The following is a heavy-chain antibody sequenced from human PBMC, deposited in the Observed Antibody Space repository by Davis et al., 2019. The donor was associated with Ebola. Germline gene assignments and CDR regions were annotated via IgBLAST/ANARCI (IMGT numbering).Heavy chain of an antibody. V-gene: IGHV3-30*03. CDR2: ISYDGSNK. J-gene: IGHJ4*02. D-gene: IGHD2-8*02. CDR3: ARDRGYCSGGACYRLLDY. CDR1: GFTFSSYG. Sequence: PGGSLRLSCAASGFTFSSYGMHWVRQAPGKGLGWVAVISYDGSNKYYADSVKGRFTISRDNSKNTLYLQMNSLRAEDTAVYYCARDRGYCSGGACYRLLDYWGQGTLVTVSS.